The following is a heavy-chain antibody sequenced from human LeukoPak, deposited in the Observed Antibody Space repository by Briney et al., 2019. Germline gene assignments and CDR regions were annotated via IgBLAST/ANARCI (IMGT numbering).Heavy chain of an antibody. CDR2: ISSSISTM. V-gene: IGHV3-48*04. CDR1: GFTFSTYS. CDR3: ARSAYLGPDY. J-gene: IGHJ4*02. Sequence: GGSLRLSCAASGFTFSTYSMNWVRQAPGKGLEWVSYISSSISTMYYADSVEGRFTISRDNAKNSLYLQMNSLRAEDTAVYSCARSAYLGPDYWGQGTLVTVSS.